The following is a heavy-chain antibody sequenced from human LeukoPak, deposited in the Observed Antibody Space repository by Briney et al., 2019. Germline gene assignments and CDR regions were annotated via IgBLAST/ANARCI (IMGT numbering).Heavy chain of an antibody. D-gene: IGHD3-9*01. CDR2: FRGDNGNT. J-gene: IGHJ4*02. CDR3: ARVDLLTGYYFFDY. Sequence: ASVKVSCKASGYTFSNYGISWVRQAPGQGLEWVGWFRGDNGNTNYAQKFQGRVTMTTETSTSTAYMELGSLGSDETAVYYCARVDLLTGYYFFDYWGQGTLVTVSS. CDR1: GYTFSNYG. V-gene: IGHV1-18*01.